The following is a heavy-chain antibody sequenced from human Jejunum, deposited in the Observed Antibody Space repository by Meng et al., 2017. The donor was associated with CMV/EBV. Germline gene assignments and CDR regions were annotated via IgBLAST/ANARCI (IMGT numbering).Heavy chain of an antibody. CDR3: GTLKYTSGFYGPAY. D-gene: IGHD6-19*01. Sequence: QVQLVLSGSEVKKPGASVKVSCKASGYTFTNYGMNWVRQAPGQGLEWMGCIDTNTGNPTYAQGFTGRFVFSVDTSVSTAYLQISSLKAEDTAVYYCGTLKYTSGFYGPAYWGQGALVTVSS. J-gene: IGHJ4*02. CDR2: IDTNTGNP. CDR1: GYTFTNYG. V-gene: IGHV7-4-1*02.